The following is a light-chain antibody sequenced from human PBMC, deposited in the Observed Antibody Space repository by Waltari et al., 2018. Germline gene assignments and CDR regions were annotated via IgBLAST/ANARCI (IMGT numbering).Light chain of an antibody. V-gene: IGLV2-14*01. CDR1: SPDVGAYHF. CDR3: SSYTTSTTLL. Sequence: QSALTQPASVSGSPGQSITLSCPGSSPDVGAYHFFSCYQQHTGKVPKLIPYDVGNRPSGISHRFSASKAGNTASLTISGLQEEDEGEYYCSSYTTSTTLLFGTGTRLTVL. J-gene: IGLJ1*01. CDR2: DVG.